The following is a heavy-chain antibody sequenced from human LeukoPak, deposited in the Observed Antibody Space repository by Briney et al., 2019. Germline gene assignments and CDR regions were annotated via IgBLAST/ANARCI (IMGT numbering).Heavy chain of an antibody. V-gene: IGHV3-30*02. Sequence: GGSLRLSCAASGFTFSSYGMHWVRQAPGKGLEWVAFIRYDGSNKYYADSVKGRFTISRDNSKNTLYLQVNSLRAEDTAVYYCAKVLPYDYVWGAGDYWGQGTLVTVSS. CDR1: GFTFSSYG. J-gene: IGHJ4*02. D-gene: IGHD3-16*01. CDR3: AKVLPYDYVWGAGDY. CDR2: IRYDGSNK.